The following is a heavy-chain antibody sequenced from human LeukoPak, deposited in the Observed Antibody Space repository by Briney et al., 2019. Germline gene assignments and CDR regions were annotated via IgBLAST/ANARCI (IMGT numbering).Heavy chain of an antibody. D-gene: IGHD5-18*01. CDR1: GFTFGDYA. CDR3: TRGYSYGPFDY. Sequence: GGSLRLSCTASGFTFGDYAMSWLRQAPGKGLEWVGFIRSIAYGGTTEYAASVKGRFTISRDDSKSIAYLQMNSLKTEDTAVYYCTRGYSYGPFDYWGQGTLVTVSS. J-gene: IGHJ4*02. V-gene: IGHV3-49*03. CDR2: IRSIAYGGTT.